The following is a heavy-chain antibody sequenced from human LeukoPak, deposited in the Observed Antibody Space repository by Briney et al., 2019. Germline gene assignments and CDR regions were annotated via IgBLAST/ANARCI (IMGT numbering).Heavy chain of an antibody. D-gene: IGHD3-10*01. V-gene: IGHV4-28*01. CDR2: IYHSGTT. CDR1: GYSITSSSW. CDR3: AGKENVYYYFDY. J-gene: IGHJ4*02. Sequence: SDTLSLTCAVSGYSITSSSWWGWIRQPPGKGLEWIGYIYHSGTTYYNPSLQSRVTMSVDTSKNQFSLKLSSVTAVDTAVYYCAGKENVYYYFDYWGRGTLVTVST.